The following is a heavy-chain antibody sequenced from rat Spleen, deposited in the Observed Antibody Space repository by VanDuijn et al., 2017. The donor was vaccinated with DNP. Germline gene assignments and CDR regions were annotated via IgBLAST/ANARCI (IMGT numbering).Heavy chain of an antibody. V-gene: IGHV5-7*01. CDR3: ARHYGGYSYYWYFDF. Sequence: EVQLVESGGGLVQPGRSLKLSCAASGFTFSNYNMAWVRLAPKKGLEWVATVSYGDGTTYYRDSVKGRFTISRDNAKSTLYLQMDSLRSEDTATYYCARHYGGYSYYWYFDFWGPGTMVTVSS. CDR2: VSYGDGTT. CDR1: GFTFSNYN. D-gene: IGHD1-11*01. J-gene: IGHJ1*01.